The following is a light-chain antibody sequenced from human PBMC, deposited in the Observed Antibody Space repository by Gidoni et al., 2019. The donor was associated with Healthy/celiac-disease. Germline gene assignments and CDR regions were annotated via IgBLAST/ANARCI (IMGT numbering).Light chain of an antibody. Sequence: DIQMTQSPSSLSASVGDRVTITCRASQSISSYLNWYQQKPGKAPQLLIYAASSLQSGVPSRFSGSGSGTDFTLTISSLQPEDFATYYCQQSYSTLELTFGGGTKVEIK. CDR3: QQSYSTLELT. J-gene: IGKJ4*01. V-gene: IGKV1-39*01. CDR1: QSISSY. CDR2: AAS.